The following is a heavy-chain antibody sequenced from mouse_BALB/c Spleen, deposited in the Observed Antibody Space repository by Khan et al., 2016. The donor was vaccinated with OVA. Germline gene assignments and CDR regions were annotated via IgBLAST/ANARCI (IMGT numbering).Heavy chain of an antibody. V-gene: IGHV1S81*02. J-gene: IGHJ2*01. CDR1: GYTFTSYW. D-gene: IGHD1-1*01. CDR3: ARMKKRVATYFDY. CDR2: TNPTNGRT. Sequence: QVQLQQPGAELVKAGASVKMSCKASGYTFTSYWMHWVKQRLGQGLEWFAETNPTNGRTYYNETFKSKATLTVDKSSSTAYMLLSGPTFEDSAVYYCARMKKRVATYFDYWGQGTTLTGSS.